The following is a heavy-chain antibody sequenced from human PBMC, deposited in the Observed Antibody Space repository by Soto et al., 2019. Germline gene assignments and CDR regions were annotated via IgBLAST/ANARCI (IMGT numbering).Heavy chain of an antibody. V-gene: IGHV1-18*01. CDR3: ARAVDYYDSSGYYTHEYFQH. J-gene: IGHJ1*01. Sequence: PSVKVSCKASGYTFTSYGITWVRQAPGQGLEWMGWISPYNGNTNYAQKPQGRVTMTTDTSTSTAYMELRSLRSDDTAVYYCARAVDYYDSSGYYTHEYFQHWGQGTLVTVSS. D-gene: IGHD3-22*01. CDR2: ISPYNGNT. CDR1: GYTFTSYG.